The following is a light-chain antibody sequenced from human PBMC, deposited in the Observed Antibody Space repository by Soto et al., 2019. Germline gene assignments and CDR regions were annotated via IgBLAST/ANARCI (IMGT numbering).Light chain of an antibody. CDR1: SSNIVSYS. Sequence: QSVLTQPPSASGTPGQRVTMSCSGSSSNIVSYSVSWYLHLPGTAPKLLIYSDNQRPSGVPDRFSGSKSGTSASLAISGLQSEDEADYYCASWDGSLDGPVFGGGTQLTVL. CDR2: SDN. J-gene: IGLJ3*02. V-gene: IGLV1-44*01. CDR3: ASWDGSLDGPV.